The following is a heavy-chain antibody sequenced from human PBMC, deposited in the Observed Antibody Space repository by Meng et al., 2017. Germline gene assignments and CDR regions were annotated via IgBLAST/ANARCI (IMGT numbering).Heavy chain of an antibody. CDR2: IIPILGIA. V-gene: IGHV1-69*02. CDR3: ARVVEYSSGWPENDY. CDR1: GGTFSSYT. J-gene: IGHJ4*02. D-gene: IGHD6-19*01. Sequence: SVKVSCKASGGTFSSYTISWVRQAPGQGLEWMGRIIPILGIANYAQKFQGRVTITADKPTSTVYMELSSLRSEDTDVYYCARVVEYSSGWPENDYWGQGTLVTVSS.